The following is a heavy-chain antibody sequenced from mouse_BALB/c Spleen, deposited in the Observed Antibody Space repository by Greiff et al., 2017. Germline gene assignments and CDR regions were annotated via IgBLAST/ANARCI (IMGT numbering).Heavy chain of an antibody. Sequence: VQLKESGPELVKPGASVKMSCKASGYTFTSYVMHWVKQKPGQGLEWIGYINPYNDGTKYNEKFKGKATLTSDKSSSTAYMELSSLTSEDSAVYNWAKEGPFAYWGQGTLVTVSA. V-gene: IGHV1-14*01. CDR1: GYTFTSYV. J-gene: IGHJ3*01. CDR2: INPYNDGT. D-gene: IGHD3-3*01. CDR3: AKEGPFAY.